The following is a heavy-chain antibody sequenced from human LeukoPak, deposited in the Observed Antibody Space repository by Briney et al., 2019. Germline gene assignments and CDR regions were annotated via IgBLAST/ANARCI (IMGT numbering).Heavy chain of an antibody. D-gene: IGHD1-26*01. CDR2: ISYDGSNK. V-gene: IGHV3-30-3*01. J-gene: IGHJ4*02. CDR3: ARDQEGATGGFDY. CDR1: GFTFSSYA. Sequence: PGGSLRLSCAASGFTFSSYAMHWVRQAPGKGLEWVAVISYDGSNKYYADSVKGRFTISRDNSKNTLYLQMNRLRAEDTAVYYCARDQEGATGGFDYWAQGTLVTVSS.